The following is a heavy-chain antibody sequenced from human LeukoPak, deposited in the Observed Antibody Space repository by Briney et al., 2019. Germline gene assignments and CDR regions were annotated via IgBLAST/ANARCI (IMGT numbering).Heavy chain of an antibody. CDR2: TYYRSKWY. CDR1: GDSVSSNSAA. D-gene: IGHD6-19*01. V-gene: IGHV6-1*01. Sequence: SQTLSLTCAISGDSVSSNSAAWNWIRQSPSRGLEWLGRTYYRSKWYMRSRVSINPDTSKNQFSLQLNSVTPEDTAVYYCARGYSSGIDYWGQGTLVTVSS. CDR3: ARGYSSGIDY. J-gene: IGHJ4*02.